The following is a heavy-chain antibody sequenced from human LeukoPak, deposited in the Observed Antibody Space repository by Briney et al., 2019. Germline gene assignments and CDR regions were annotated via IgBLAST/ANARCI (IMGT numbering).Heavy chain of an antibody. Sequence: GRSLRLSCAASGFIFDDYAMHWVRQVPGKGLEWVSVIYSGGSTYYADSVKGRFTISRDNSKNTLYLQMNSLRAEDTAVYYCARDVAGPFDYWGQGTLVTVSS. V-gene: IGHV3-53*01. D-gene: IGHD6-19*01. J-gene: IGHJ4*02. CDR2: IYSGGST. CDR3: ARDVAGPFDY. CDR1: GFIFDDYA.